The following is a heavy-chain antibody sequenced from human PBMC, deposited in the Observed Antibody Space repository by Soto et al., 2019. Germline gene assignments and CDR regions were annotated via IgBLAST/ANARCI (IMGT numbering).Heavy chain of an antibody. J-gene: IGHJ4*02. CDR3: ADEVNQLCSFDY. V-gene: IGHV1-58*01. CDR1: GFTFTSSP. Sequence: ASVKVSCQASGFTFTSSPVQWVRQARGQRLAWIGWIVVGSGNTNYAQKFQERVTITRDMPTSTAYMELSSLSSEDTAGYYCADEVNQLCSFDYWGQGTQVTVYS. CDR2: IVVGSGNT. D-gene: IGHD2-21*01.